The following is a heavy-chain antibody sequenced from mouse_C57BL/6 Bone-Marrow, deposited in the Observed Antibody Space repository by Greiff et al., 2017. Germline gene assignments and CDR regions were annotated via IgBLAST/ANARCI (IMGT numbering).Heavy chain of an antibody. CDR3: AREGLLWWFAY. D-gene: IGHD2-1*01. CDR1: GYTFTSYW. Sequence: QVQLQQPGAELVMPGASVKLSCKASGYTFTSYWMHWVKQRPGQGLEWIGEIDPSDSYTNYNQKFKGKSTLTVDKSSSTAYMQLSSLTSEDSAVYYCAREGLLWWFAYWGQGTLVTVSA. V-gene: IGHV1-69*01. CDR2: IDPSDSYT. J-gene: IGHJ3*01.